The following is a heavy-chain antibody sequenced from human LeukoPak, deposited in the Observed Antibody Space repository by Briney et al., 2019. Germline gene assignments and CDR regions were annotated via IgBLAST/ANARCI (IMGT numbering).Heavy chain of an antibody. D-gene: IGHD1-26*01. CDR3: TKESASGSPYSFDY. CDR1: GFTFSSHG. V-gene: IGHV3-30*18. J-gene: IGHJ4*02. CDR2: VSSDGGTT. Sequence: GTSLRLSCAASGFTFSSHGIHWVLQAPGKGLEWVAVVSSDGGTTYYADSVKGRITISRDNSKNTLYLQMNSLRGEDTAMYYCTKESASGSPYSFDYWGQGTLVTVSS.